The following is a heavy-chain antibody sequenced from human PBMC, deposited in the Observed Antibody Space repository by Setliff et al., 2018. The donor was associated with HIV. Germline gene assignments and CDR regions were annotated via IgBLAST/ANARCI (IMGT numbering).Heavy chain of an antibody. CDR3: ARGPTSRYFDWSFSGARGTFNY. D-gene: IGHD3-9*01. CDR2: IYSDGST. J-gene: IGHJ4*02. V-gene: IGHV3-66*01. CDR1: GFTVSSHY. Sequence: GGSLRLSCSVSGFTVSSHYMSWVRQAPGQGLEWVSTIYSDGSTYHADSVKGRFTISRDNSKNTVYLKINSLRAEDTAVYYCARGPTSRYFDWSFSGARGTFNYWGQGTLVTVSS.